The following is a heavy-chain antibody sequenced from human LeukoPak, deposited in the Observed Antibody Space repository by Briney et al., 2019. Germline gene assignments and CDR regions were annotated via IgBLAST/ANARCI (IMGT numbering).Heavy chain of an antibody. CDR3: ARRVIAARLYDRYYYYYYMDV. Sequence: GGSLRLSCVASGFTFSDYWMHWVRQAPGKGLVWVSRISSDGSRVTYADSVKGRFTISRDNAKNSLYLQMNSLRAEDTAVYYCARRVIAARLYDRYYYYYYMDVWGKGTTVTVSS. CDR1: GFTFSDYW. V-gene: IGHV3-74*01. CDR2: ISSDGSRV. D-gene: IGHD6-6*01. J-gene: IGHJ6*03.